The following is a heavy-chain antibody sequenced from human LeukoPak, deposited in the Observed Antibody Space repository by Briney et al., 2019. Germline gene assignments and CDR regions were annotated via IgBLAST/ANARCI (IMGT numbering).Heavy chain of an antibody. Sequence: GGSLRLSCAASGFTFSSYGMHWVRQAPGKGLEWVAFIRYDGSNKYYADSVKGRFTISRDNSKNTLYLQMNSLRAEDTAVYYCAKGYCSGGSCYSRNYYYYYMDVWGKGTTVTISS. CDR3: AKGYCSGGSCYSRNYYYYYMDV. J-gene: IGHJ6*03. CDR1: GFTFSSYG. D-gene: IGHD2-15*01. CDR2: IRYDGSNK. V-gene: IGHV3-30*02.